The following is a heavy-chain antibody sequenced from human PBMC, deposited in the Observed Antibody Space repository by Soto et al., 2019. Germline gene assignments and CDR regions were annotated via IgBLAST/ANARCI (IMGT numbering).Heavy chain of an antibody. CDR3: AGSHDFWSGYLVY. CDR1: GFTFSNYA. CDR2: ISYDGSNK. J-gene: IGHJ4*02. D-gene: IGHD3-3*01. Sequence: GGSLRLSCAASGFTFSNYAIHWVRQAPGKGLEWVAVISYDGSNKYYADSVKGRFTISRDNSKNTLYLQMNSLRAEDTAVYYCAGSHDFWSGYLVYWGQGTLVTVSS. V-gene: IGHV3-30-3*01.